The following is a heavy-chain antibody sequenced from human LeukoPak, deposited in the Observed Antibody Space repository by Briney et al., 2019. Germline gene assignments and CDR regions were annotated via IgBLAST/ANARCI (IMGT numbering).Heavy chain of an antibody. CDR1: GNYW. CDR2: INSDGSWT. Sequence: GGSLRLSCAASGNYWMHWVRQVPGKGLVWVSHINSDGSWTSYADSVKGRFTISKDNAKNTVYLQMNSLRAEDTAVYYCAKADSSSWYESNWFDPWCQGTLVTVSS. V-gene: IGHV3-74*01. J-gene: IGHJ5*02. CDR3: AKADSSSWYESNWFDP. D-gene: IGHD6-13*01.